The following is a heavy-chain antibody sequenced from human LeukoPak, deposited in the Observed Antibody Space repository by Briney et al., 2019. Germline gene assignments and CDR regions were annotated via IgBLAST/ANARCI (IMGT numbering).Heavy chain of an antibody. CDR1: GFTVSSNY. V-gene: IGHV3-53*01. D-gene: IGHD6-19*01. J-gene: IGHJ4*02. CDR3: AKLRGAVSGTNDY. Sequence: GGSLRLSCAASGFTVSSNYMTWVRQGPGKGLEWVSGISVSGSTYYADSVKGRFIISRDNSQNTLYLQMNSLRAEDTALYYCAKLRGAVSGTNDYWGQGTLVTVSS. CDR2: ISVSGST.